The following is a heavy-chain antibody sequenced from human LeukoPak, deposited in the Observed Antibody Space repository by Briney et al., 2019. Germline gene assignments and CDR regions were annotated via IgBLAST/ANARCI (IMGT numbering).Heavy chain of an antibody. CDR1: GYTFTGHY. J-gene: IGHJ4*02. CDR3: AREGLPGSSGYHPTDY. CDR2: INPNSGGT. Sequence: ASVKVSCKASGYTFTGHYMHWVRQAPGQGLEWMGWINPNSGGTNYAQKFQGRVTMTRDTSISTAYMELSRLRSDDTAVYYCAREGLPGSSGYHPTDYWGQGTLVTVSS. V-gene: IGHV1-2*02. D-gene: IGHD3-22*01.